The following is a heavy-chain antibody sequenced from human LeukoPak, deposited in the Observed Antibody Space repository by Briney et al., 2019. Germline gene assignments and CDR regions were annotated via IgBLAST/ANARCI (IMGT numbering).Heavy chain of an antibody. D-gene: IGHD2-2*01. V-gene: IGHV3-23*01. CDR3: AKGGGYCSSTSCPYYYYYYYMDG. CDR1: GFTFSSYA. Sequence: GGSLRLSWAASGFTFSSYAMSWVRQAPGKGLEWVSAISGSGGSTYYADSVKGRFTISRDNSKNTLYLQMNSLRAEDTAVYYCAKGGGYCSSTSCPYYYYYYYMDGWGKGTTVTVSS. J-gene: IGHJ6*03. CDR2: ISGSGGST.